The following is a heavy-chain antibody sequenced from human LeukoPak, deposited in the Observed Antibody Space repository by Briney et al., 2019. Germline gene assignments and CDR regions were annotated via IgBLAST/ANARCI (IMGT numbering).Heavy chain of an antibody. CDR1: GFTFSSYA. CDR2: ISGSGATI. J-gene: IGHJ4*02. Sequence: GGPLRLSCAASGFTFSSYAMSWVRQAPGKGLEWVSLISGSGATIYYADSLKGRFTISRDDFKNTLYLQMNSLRAEDTAVYYCAKDERSSGYFLDYWGQGTLVTVSS. D-gene: IGHD3-22*01. V-gene: IGHV3-23*01. CDR3: AKDERSSGYFLDY.